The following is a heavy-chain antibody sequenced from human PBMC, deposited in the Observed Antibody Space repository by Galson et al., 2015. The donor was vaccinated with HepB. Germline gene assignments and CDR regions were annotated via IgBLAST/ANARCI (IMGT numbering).Heavy chain of an antibody. CDR1: GFSFSAYA. J-gene: IGHJ4*02. CDR3: ARVGREWDLPLFDY. CDR2: ISYDGSKI. Sequence: SLRLSCAASGFSFSAYALDWVRQAPGKGLEWVAVISYDGSKIYYADSVKGRFTISRDNSKNTLYLQMNSLRAEDTAVYYCARVGREWDLPLFDYWGQGSLVTVSS. V-gene: IGHV3-30-3*01. D-gene: IGHD1-26*01.